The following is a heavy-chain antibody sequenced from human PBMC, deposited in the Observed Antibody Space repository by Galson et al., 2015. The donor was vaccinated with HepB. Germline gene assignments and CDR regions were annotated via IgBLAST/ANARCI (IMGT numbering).Heavy chain of an antibody. CDR2: IKGGGDT. D-gene: IGHD2/OR15-2a*01. CDR3: AKTDSTYMRRPLNR. J-gene: IGHJ3*01. Sequence: SLRLSCAASGFTFSSYTMGWVRQAPGKGLEWVSGIKGGGDTYHADSVKGRFSISRDNSKNTLYLQMNSLRAEDTAVYHCAKTDSTYMRRPLNRWGQGTMVTDSS. V-gene: IGHV3-23*01. CDR1: GFTFSSYT.